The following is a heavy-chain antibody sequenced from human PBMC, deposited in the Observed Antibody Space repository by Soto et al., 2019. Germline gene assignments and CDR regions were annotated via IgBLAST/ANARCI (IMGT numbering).Heavy chain of an antibody. CDR1: GFTFNTYS. V-gene: IGHV3-48*01. J-gene: IGHJ6*02. Sequence: PVGAQRLSCAASGFTFNTYSRNWVRQAPGKGLEWVSYISSSSSTIFYADSVKGRFTISRDNSKNTLYLQMNSLRAEDTAVYYCARDHRTMDVWGQGTTVTVSS. CDR3: ARDHRTMDV. CDR2: ISSSSSTI.